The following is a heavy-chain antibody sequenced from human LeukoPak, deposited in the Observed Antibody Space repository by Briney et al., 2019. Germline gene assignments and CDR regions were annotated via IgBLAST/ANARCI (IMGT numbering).Heavy chain of an antibody. CDR2: ISSSGSTI. D-gene: IGHD5-18*01. CDR3: ASSTQLLHGLDY. J-gene: IGHJ4*02. V-gene: IGHV3-48*03. Sequence: GGSLRLSCAASEFTFSSYEMNWVRQAPGKGLEWVSYISSSGSTIYYADSVKGRFTISRDNAKNSLYLQMNSLRAEDTAVYYCASSTQLLHGLDYWGQGTLVTASS. CDR1: EFTFSSYE.